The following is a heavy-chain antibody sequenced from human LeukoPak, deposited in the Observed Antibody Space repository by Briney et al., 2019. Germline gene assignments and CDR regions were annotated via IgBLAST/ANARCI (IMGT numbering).Heavy chain of an antibody. D-gene: IGHD3-10*01. J-gene: IGHJ4*02. CDR1: GYTFTSYY. Sequence: ASVTVSCKASGYTFTSYYMHWVRQAPGQGLEWMGIINPSGGSTSYAQKFQGRVTMTRDTSTSTVYMELSSLRSEDTAVYYCARTTRRLVITDYWGQGTLVTVSS. CDR2: INPSGGST. CDR3: ARTTRRLVITDY. V-gene: IGHV1-46*01.